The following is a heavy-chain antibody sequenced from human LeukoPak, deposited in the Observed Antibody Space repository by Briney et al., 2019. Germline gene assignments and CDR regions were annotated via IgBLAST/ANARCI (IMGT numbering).Heavy chain of an antibody. CDR3: VRAEHSGSSGYFQH. V-gene: IGHV4-38-2*02. CDR1: GYAISTDYY. J-gene: IGHJ1*01. D-gene: IGHD1-26*01. Sequence: PSETLSLTCTVSGYAISTDYYWGWIRQPPGKGLEWIASIFHSGNTYSNPSLRSRLTTSLDTSKNPFSLRLTSVTAADTATYYCVRAEHSGSSGYFQHWGPGTLVTVFS. CDR2: IFHSGNT.